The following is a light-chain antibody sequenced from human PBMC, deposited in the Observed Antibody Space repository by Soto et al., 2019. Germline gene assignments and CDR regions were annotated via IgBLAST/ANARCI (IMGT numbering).Light chain of an antibody. CDR1: QTINTY. Sequence: DIQVTQSPSSLSASVGDRVTITCRTSQTINTYLNWYQQQPGKAPKLLIFAASTLHSGVPSRFSGSGSGTDFTLTITSLQPEDFATYYCQQLNSYPITFGQGTRLEIK. J-gene: IGKJ5*01. CDR2: AAS. CDR3: QQLNSYPIT. V-gene: IGKV1-39*01.